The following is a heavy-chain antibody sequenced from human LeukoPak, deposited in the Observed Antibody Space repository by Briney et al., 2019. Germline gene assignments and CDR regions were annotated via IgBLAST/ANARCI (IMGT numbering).Heavy chain of an antibody. CDR1: GCIFTGYY. CDR3: ATPTVGTSRFDGFDI. D-gene: IGHD4-23*01. J-gene: IGHJ3*02. V-gene: IGHV1-2*02. Sequence: GASVKVSCTASGCIFTGYYMHWVRQAPGLGREWMGWINPNSGGTNYAQRFQGRVTMTRDTSISTAYMELSRLRSDDTAVYYCATPTVGTSRFDGFDIWGQGTMVTVSP. CDR2: INPNSGGT.